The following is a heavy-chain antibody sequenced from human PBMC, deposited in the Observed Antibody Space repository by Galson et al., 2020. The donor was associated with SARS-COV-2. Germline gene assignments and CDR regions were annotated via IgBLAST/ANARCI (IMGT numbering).Heavy chain of an antibody. J-gene: IGHJ3*01. Sequence: GGSLRLSCAASGFTFSGYTMNWARQAPGKGLEWVSSIGGSRSYIYYADSVKARFTISRDNAKKSVYLQMNSLRAEDTAVYYCAVLYYGSGIYPHAFDLWGQGTMVTVSS. CDR2: IGGSRSYI. V-gene: IGHV3-21*01. CDR3: AVLYYGSGIYPHAFDL. CDR1: GFTFSGYT. D-gene: IGHD3-10*01.